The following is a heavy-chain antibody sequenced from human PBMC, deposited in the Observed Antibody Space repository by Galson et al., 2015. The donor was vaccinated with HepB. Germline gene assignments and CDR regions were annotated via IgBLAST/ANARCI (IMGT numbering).Heavy chain of an antibody. V-gene: IGHV3-23*01. Sequence: SLRLSCAASGFTFSSYAMSWVRQAPGKGLEWVSAISGSGGSTYYADSVKGRFTISRDNSKNTLYLQMNSLRAEDTAVYYCAKVYDFWSGYYTDYFDYWGQGTLVTVSS. D-gene: IGHD3-3*01. CDR2: ISGSGGST. J-gene: IGHJ4*02. CDR1: GFTFSSYA. CDR3: AKVYDFWSGYYTDYFDY.